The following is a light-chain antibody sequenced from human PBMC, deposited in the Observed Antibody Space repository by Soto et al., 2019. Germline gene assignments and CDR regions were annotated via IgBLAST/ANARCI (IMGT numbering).Light chain of an antibody. Sequence: EIVLTQSPGTLSLSPGERATLSCRASQSVSSSYLAWYQQKPGQAPRLLIYGASSRATGIPDRFSGSGSGTDFTLTISRLEPEDFAVYYCQHPVYTFGQGTKLEIK. CDR1: QSVSSSY. CDR3: QHPVYT. CDR2: GAS. V-gene: IGKV3-20*01. J-gene: IGKJ2*01.